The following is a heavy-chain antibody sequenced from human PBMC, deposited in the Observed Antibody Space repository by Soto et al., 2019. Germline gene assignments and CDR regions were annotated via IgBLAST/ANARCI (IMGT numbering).Heavy chain of an antibody. CDR3: ASQSIAVESYYYYGMDV. J-gene: IGHJ6*02. V-gene: IGHV1-46*03. Sequence: GASVKVSCKASGYTFTSYYMHWVRQAPGQGLEWMGIINPSGGSTSYAQKFQGRVTMTRDTSTSTVYMELSSLRSEDTAVYYCASQSIAVESYYYYGMDVWVQGTTVTVS. CDR2: INPSGGST. CDR1: GYTFTSYY. D-gene: IGHD2-21*01.